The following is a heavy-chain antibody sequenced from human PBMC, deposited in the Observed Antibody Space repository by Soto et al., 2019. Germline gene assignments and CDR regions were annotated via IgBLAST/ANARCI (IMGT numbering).Heavy chain of an antibody. CDR3: AREGAAVTNRDYALDV. Sequence: PSETLSLICTVSGDSINSGDYYWTWIRQPPGKGLEWIGYIYYSRSTSYNPTLKSRVTISADTSKNQFSLNLNSVTAADTAVYYCAREGAAVTNRDYALDVWVQGTTVTVSS. V-gene: IGHV4-30-4*01. J-gene: IGHJ6*02. D-gene: IGHD4-17*01. CDR2: IYYSRST. CDR1: GDSINSGDYY.